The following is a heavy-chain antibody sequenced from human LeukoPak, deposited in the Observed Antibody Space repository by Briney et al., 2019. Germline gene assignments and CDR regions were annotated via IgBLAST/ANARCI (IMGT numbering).Heavy chain of an antibody. V-gene: IGHV4-59*01. J-gene: IGHJ4*02. CDR2: TYNTVTT. Sequence: PSETLSLTCSVSGVSTTNNYWSWIRQPPGKGLEWIGYTYNTVTTNYNPSLKSRLTMSLDTSKNQFSLKLSSVTAADTAVYYCARRDDFGVVIQWGQGTLVTVSS. D-gene: IGHD3-3*01. CDR3: ARRDDFGVVIQ. CDR1: GVSTTNNY.